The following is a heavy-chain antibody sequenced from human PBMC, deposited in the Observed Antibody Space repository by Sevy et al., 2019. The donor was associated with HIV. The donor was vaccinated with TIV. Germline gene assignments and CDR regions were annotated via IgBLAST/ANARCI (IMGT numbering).Heavy chain of an antibody. CDR3: ARGVWDIVVVPAAMGGWFDP. D-gene: IGHD2-2*01. Sequence: GGSLRLSCAASGFTFSDYYMSWIRQAPGKGLEWVSYISSSGSTIYYADSVKGRFTISRDNAKNSLYLKMKSLRAEDTAVYYCARGVWDIVVVPAAMGGWFDPWGQGTLVTVSS. CDR1: GFTFSDYY. V-gene: IGHV3-11*01. CDR2: ISSSGSTI. J-gene: IGHJ5*02.